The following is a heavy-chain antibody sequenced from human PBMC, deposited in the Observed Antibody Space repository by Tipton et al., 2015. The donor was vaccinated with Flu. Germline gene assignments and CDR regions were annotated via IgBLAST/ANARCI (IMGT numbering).Heavy chain of an antibody. Sequence: SLRLSCAASGFTFSSYSMNWVRQAPGKGLEWVSSISSSSTIYYADSVKGRFTISRDNAKNSLYLQMNSLRAEDTAVYYCARDREVAGDYWGQGTLVTVSS. CDR3: ARDREVAGDY. J-gene: IGHJ4*02. CDR1: GFTFSSYS. V-gene: IGHV3-48*01. CDR2: ISSSSTI. D-gene: IGHD6-19*01.